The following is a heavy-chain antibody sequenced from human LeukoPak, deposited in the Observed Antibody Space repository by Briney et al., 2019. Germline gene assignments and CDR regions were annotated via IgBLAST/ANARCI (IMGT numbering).Heavy chain of an antibody. D-gene: IGHD3-22*01. CDR3: ARGPHTGVNYYDSSGYYY. CDR1: GGSFSGYY. Sequence: TSETLSLTCAVYGGSFSGYYWSWIRQPPGKGLEWIGEINHSGSTNYNPSLKSRVTISVDTSKNQFSLKLSSVTAADTAVYYCARGPHTGVNYYDSSGYYYWGQGTLVTVSS. CDR2: INHSGST. J-gene: IGHJ4*02. V-gene: IGHV4-34*01.